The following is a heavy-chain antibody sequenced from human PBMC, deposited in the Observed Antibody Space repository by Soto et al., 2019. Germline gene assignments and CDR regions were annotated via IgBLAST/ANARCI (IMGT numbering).Heavy chain of an antibody. Sequence: QVQLVQSGAEVKKPGSSVKVSCKASGGTFSSYAISWVRQAPGQGLEWMGGIIPIFGTANYAQKFQGRVTSTADKSTSTAYMKVSSLRTEDTAVYYCARSVGSGLDRIDVWGQGTTVTVSS. D-gene: IGHD3-10*01. J-gene: IGHJ6*02. CDR3: ARSVGSGLDRIDV. CDR1: GGTFSSYA. CDR2: IIPIFGTA. V-gene: IGHV1-69*06.